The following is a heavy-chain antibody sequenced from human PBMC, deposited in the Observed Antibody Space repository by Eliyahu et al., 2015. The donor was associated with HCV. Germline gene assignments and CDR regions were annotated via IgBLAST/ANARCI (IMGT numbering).Heavy chain of an antibody. V-gene: IGHV4-34*01. D-gene: IGHD3-22*01. CDR2: INHSGST. Sequence: QVQLQQWGAGLLKPSETLSLTCAVXGGSFRGYYXXXIRQPPGKGLEWIGXINHSGSTNYNPSLKSRVTISVDTSKNQFSLKLSSVTAADTAVYYCARGFVYMYYYDSSGYSGFDYWGQGTLVTVSS. CDR3: ARGFVYMYYYDSSGYSGFDY. J-gene: IGHJ4*02. CDR1: GGSFRGYY.